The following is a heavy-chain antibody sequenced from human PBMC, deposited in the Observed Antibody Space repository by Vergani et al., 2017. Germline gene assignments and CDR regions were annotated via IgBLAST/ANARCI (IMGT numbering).Heavy chain of an antibody. CDR1: GATFRSTT. J-gene: IGHJ5*02. D-gene: IGHD3-10*01. CDR3: ARGNYYGSGTYVDP. CDR2: IIPVLGKT. Sequence: QVQLVQSGAEVKKPGSSVKVSCKASGATFRSTTISWVRQVPGQGLEWMGRIIPVLGKTKYAQDFQGRLTITADTSTSTAYMELTSLRSQDTAVYYCARGNYYGSGTYVDPWGQGTLVTVSS. V-gene: IGHV1-69*08.